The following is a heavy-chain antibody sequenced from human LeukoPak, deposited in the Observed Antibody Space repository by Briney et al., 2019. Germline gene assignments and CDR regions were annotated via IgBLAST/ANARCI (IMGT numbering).Heavy chain of an antibody. D-gene: IGHD2-2*03. CDR1: GGSISSYY. J-gene: IGHJ6*02. V-gene: IGHV4-59*01. CDR3: ARAYGYCSSTSCLYYYGMDV. CDR2: IYYSGST. Sequence: SSETPSLTCTVSGGSISSYYWSWIRQPPGKGLEWIGYIYYSGSTNYNPSPKSRVTISVDTSKNQFSLKLSSVTAADTAVYYCARAYGYCSSTSCLYYYGMDVWGQGTTVTVSS.